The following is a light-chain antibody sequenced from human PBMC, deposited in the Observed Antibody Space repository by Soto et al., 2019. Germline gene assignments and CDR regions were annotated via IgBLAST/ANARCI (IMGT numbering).Light chain of an antibody. CDR1: QSISSY. CDR3: QHTYSIPVT. J-gene: IGKJ1*01. CDR2: AAS. Sequence: DIQMTQSPSSLSASVGDRVTITCRASQSISSYLNWYQQKPGKAPKLLIFAASTLHSGVPSRFSGSGSGTDFTLTISSLQPEDFATYYCQHTYSIPVTVGQGTKVEIK. V-gene: IGKV1-39*01.